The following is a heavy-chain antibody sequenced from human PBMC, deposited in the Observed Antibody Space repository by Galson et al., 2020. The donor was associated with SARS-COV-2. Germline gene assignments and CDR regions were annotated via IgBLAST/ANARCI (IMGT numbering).Heavy chain of an antibody. CDR2: IGDDETNK. CDR1: GFSFSSFA. CDR3: ARDGGYSYGWGVFDF. D-gene: IGHD5-18*01. Sequence: GGSLRLSCAASGFSFSSFAIHWVRQAPGKGLEWIALIGDDETNKYYAESVRGRFTISRDNSKNTVYLQMNSLRAEDTAVYYCARDGGYSYGWGVFDFWGQGTLVTVSS. V-gene: IGHV3-33*01. J-gene: IGHJ4*02.